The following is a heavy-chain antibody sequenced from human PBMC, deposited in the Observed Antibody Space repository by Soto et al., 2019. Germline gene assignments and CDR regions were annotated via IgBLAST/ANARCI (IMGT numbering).Heavy chain of an antibody. D-gene: IGHD5-12*01. V-gene: IGHV1-69*12. CDR1: GGTFSNSA. J-gene: IGHJ6*02. Sequence: QVQLEQSGAEVKQPGSSVRVSCKASGGTFSNSAISWVRQAPGQGLEWMGGIMPVFRAPDYAQNFQGRVTITADEYTSTAYMELHGLRSDDTAVYFCARDKDRLQLGGNYYYILDVWGQGTTVTVSS. CDR3: ARDKDRLQLGGNYYYILDV. CDR2: IMPVFRAP.